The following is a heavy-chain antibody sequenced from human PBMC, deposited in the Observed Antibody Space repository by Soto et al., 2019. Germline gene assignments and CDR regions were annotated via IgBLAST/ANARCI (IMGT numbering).Heavy chain of an antibody. J-gene: IGHJ6*03. CDR2: IYYSGST. Sequence: SETLSLTCTVSGGSISSSSYYWGWIRQPPGKGLEWIGSIYYSGSTNYNPSLKSRVTISVDTSKNQFSLKLSSVTAADTAVYYCARGQQLTYYYYYMDVWGKGTTVTVSS. CDR1: GGSISSSSYY. V-gene: IGHV4-39*07. D-gene: IGHD6-13*01. CDR3: ARGQQLTYYYYYMDV.